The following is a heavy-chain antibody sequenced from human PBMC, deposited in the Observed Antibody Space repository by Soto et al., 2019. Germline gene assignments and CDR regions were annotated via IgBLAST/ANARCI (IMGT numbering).Heavy chain of an antibody. J-gene: IGHJ4*02. CDR1: GGSISSGGYY. D-gene: IGHD5-18*01. CDR3: ARADRRGYSYGSIDY. CDR2: IYYSGST. Sequence: TSETLSLTCTVSGGSISSGGYYWSWIRQPPGKGLEWIGYIYYSGSTSYNPSLKSRVTISVDTSKNQFSLKLSSVTAADTAVYYRARADRRGYSYGSIDYWGQGTLVTVSS. V-gene: IGHV4-61*08.